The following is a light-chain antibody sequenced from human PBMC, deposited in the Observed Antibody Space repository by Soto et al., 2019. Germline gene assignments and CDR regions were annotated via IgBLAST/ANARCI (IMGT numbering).Light chain of an antibody. CDR2: GAS. CDR1: QSIRNS. J-gene: IGKJ5*01. V-gene: IGKV3-15*01. CDR3: QQYDNWPPT. Sequence: EIVMTQSPATLSVSPGERATLSCRASQSIRNSLAWYQQKPGQAPRLLIYGASTRATGIPARFSGSGSGTEFTLTINSLQSEDFVVYYCQQYDNWPPTFGQGTRLEIK.